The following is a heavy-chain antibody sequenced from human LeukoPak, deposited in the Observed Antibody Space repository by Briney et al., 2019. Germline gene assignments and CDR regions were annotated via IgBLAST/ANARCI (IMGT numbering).Heavy chain of an antibody. CDR1: GYTFTSYY. V-gene: IGHV1-69*05. CDR2: IIPIFGTA. D-gene: IGHD6-6*01. CDR3: ARGVAARLEDY. J-gene: IGHJ4*02. Sequence: SVKVSCKASGYTFTSYYMHWVRQAPGQGLEWMGRIIPIFGTANYAQKFQGRVTITTDESTSTAYMELSSLRSEDTAVYYCARGVAARLEDYWGQGTLVTVSS.